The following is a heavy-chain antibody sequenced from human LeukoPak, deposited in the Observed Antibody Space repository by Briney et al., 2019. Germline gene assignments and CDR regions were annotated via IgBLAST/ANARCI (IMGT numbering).Heavy chain of an antibody. J-gene: IGHJ4*02. V-gene: IGHV3-11*01. CDR3: ARDDFWSGQ. CDR2: ISSSGSDT. CDR1: GFTFSDHY. D-gene: IGHD3-3*01. Sequence: TGGSLRLSCAASGFTFSDHYMSWIRQAPGKGLEWVAYISSSGSDTYYADPVKGRFTISRDNAKSSLFLQMNSLRAEDTAVYYCARDDFWSGQWGQGTLVTVSS.